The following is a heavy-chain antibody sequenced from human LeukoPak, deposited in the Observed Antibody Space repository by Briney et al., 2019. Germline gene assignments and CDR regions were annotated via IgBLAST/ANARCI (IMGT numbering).Heavy chain of an antibody. V-gene: IGHV3-33*01. CDR3: ASGVYSSGWYLDY. D-gene: IGHD6-19*01. J-gene: IGHJ4*02. CDR2: IWHDGSHK. Sequence: GGSLRLSCAASAFPFSSYGMHWVRQAPGKGLEGVAVIWHDGSHKYYADSVTGRFTISRGNSKNTLYLQMNSLRAEDTAIYYCASGVYSSGWYLDYWGQGTLVTVSS. CDR1: AFPFSSYG.